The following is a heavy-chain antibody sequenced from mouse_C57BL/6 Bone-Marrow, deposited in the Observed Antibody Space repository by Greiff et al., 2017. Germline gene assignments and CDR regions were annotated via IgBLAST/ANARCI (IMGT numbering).Heavy chain of an antibody. V-gene: IGHV5-6*01. Sequence: EVQVVESGGDLVKPGGSLKLSCAASGFTFSSYGMSWVRQTPDKRLEWVATISSGGSYTYYPDSVKGRFTISRDNAKNTLYLQMSSLKSEDTAMYYCARANWDDFDYWGQGTTLTVSS. CDR3: ARANWDDFDY. CDR2: ISSGGSYT. D-gene: IGHD4-1*01. CDR1: GFTFSSYG. J-gene: IGHJ2*01.